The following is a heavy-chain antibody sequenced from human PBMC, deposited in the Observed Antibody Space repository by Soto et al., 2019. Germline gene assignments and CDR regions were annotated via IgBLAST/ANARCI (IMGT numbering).Heavy chain of an antibody. J-gene: IGHJ4*02. CDR2: IYYSGST. CDR3: ARGLRSICGVDMGVGHNY. D-gene: IGHD3-3*01. V-gene: IGHV4-59*12. Sequence: PSETLSLTCTVSGGSINNYYWNWIRQPPGKGLEWIGYIYYSGSTNYNPSLKSRVTISVDTSKNQFSLKLSSVTAADTAVYYCARGLRSICGVDMGVGHNYWGQGTLVTVSS. CDR1: GGSINNYY.